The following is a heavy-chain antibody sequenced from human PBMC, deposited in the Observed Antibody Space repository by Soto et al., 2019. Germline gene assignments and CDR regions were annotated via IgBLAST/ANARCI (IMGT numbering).Heavy chain of an antibody. J-gene: IGHJ3*02. CDR1: GFTISSNY. V-gene: IGHV3-53*01. CDR2: IYSGGNT. CDR3: ARDARPAHDAFDI. Sequence: GGSLRLSCAASGFTISSNYMSWVRQAPGKGLEWVSVIYSGGNTYYADSVKGRFTISRDNSKNTLYLQMNSLRAEDTAVYYCARDARPAHDAFDIWGQGTMVTVSS.